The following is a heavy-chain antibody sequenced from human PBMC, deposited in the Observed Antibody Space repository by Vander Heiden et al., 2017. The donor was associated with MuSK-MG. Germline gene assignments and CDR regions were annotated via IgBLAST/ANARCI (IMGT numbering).Heavy chain of an antibody. J-gene: IGHJ4*02. D-gene: IGHD3-22*01. CDR2: ISYDGSNK. Sequence: RLSCAASGFTFSSYAMHWVRQAPGKGLEWVAVISYDGSNKYYADSVKGRFTISRDNSKNTLYLQMNSLRAEDMAVYYCARDYYDSSGYPTYYFDYWGQGTLVTVSS. CDR3: ARDYYDSSGYPTYYFDY. V-gene: IGHV3-30*04. CDR1: GFTFSSYA.